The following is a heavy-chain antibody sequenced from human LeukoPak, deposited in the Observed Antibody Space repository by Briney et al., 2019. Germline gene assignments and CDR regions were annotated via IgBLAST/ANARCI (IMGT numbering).Heavy chain of an antibody. J-gene: IGHJ4*02. CDR1: GYTFTGYY. CDR3: ARGSYNWNDGGYYFDY. Sequence: GASVKVSCKASGYTFTGYYMHWVRQAPGQGLEWMGWINPNSRGTNYAQKFQGRVTMTRDTSISTAYMELSRLRSDDTAVYYCARGSYNWNDGGYYFDYWGQGTLVTVSS. D-gene: IGHD1-1*01. V-gene: IGHV1-2*02. CDR2: INPNSRGT.